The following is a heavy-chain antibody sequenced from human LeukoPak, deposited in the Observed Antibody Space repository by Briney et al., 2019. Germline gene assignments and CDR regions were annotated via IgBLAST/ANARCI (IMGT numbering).Heavy chain of an antibody. CDR2: IYDGVPT. V-gene: IGHV4-4*09. CDR3: VQTTGWPGFDY. Sequence: SETLSLICTTSGLPISRFFWNWVRQPPGKRLEWIGNIYDGVPTFFNPSLKSRVTISVDTSKGQFSLQLASVTAADTAVYYCVQTTGWPGFDYWGQGILVTVSS. CDR1: GLPISRFF. J-gene: IGHJ4*02. D-gene: IGHD6-19*01.